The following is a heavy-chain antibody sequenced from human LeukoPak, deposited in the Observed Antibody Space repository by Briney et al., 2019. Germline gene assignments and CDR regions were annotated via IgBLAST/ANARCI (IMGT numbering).Heavy chain of an antibody. D-gene: IGHD5-24*01. CDR3: AREMATISGYNY. V-gene: IGHV3-30-3*01. CDR2: ISYDGSNK. Sequence: PGRSLRLSCAASGFTFSSYAMHWVRQAPGRGLEWVAVISYDGSNKYYADSVKGRFTISRDNSKNTLYLQMNSLRAEDTAVYYCAREMATISGYNYWGQGTLVTVSS. J-gene: IGHJ4*02. CDR1: GFTFSSYA.